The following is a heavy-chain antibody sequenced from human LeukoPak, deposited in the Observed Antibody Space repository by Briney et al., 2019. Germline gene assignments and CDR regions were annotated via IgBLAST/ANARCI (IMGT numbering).Heavy chain of an antibody. CDR3: ARGEWLRSDDY. J-gene: IGHJ4*02. V-gene: IGHV4-34*01. CDR2: INHSGST. D-gene: IGHD5-12*01. CDR1: GGSFSGYY. Sequence: SETLSLTCAVYGGSFSGYYWSWIRQPPGKGLEWIGEINHSGSTNYNPSLKSRVTISVGTSKNQFSLKLSSVTAADTAVYYCARGEWLRSDDYWGQGTLVTVSS.